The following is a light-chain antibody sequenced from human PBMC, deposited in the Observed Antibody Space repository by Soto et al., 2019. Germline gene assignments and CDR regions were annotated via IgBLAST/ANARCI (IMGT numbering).Light chain of an antibody. CDR3: QQDNSYSET. J-gene: IGKJ1*01. Sequence: PMTASAGSRSASVGDEASIICRASQGIRNDLGWYQQKPGKAPKLLIYAASSLQSGVPSRFSGSGSGTEFTLTISSLQPDDFATYYCQQDNSYSETFGQGTKVDIK. CDR1: QGIRND. CDR2: AAS. V-gene: IGKV1-17*01.